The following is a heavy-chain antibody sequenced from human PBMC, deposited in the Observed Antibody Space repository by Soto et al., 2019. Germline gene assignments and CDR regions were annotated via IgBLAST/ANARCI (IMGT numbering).Heavy chain of an antibody. D-gene: IGHD3-16*01. Sequence: QVQLQQWGAGLLKPSETLSLTCAVYGGSFSGYYWSWIRQPPGKGLEWIGEINHSGSTNYNPSLKSRVTISVDTSKNQFSLKLSSVTAADTAVYYCARVEDSMIGVDYWGQGTLVTVSS. CDR2: INHSGST. V-gene: IGHV4-34*01. CDR1: GGSFSGYY. CDR3: ARVEDSMIGVDY. J-gene: IGHJ4*02.